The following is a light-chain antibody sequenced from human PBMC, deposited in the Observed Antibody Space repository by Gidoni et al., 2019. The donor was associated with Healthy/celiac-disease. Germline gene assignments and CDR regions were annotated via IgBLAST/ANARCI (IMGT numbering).Light chain of an antibody. CDR2: AAS. CDR1: QSISSY. Sequence: DIQMTQSPSSLSASVGDRVTITCRASQSISSYLNWYQQKPGKAPKLLIYAASSLQSGVPSRFSGSGSGTDFTLTISSLQPEDFAPYYCQQGYSTPLTFGPGTKWISN. CDR3: QQGYSTPLT. J-gene: IGKJ3*01. V-gene: IGKV1-39*01.